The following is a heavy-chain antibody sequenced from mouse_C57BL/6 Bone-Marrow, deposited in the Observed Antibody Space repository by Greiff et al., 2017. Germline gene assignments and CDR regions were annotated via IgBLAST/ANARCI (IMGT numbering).Heavy chain of an antibody. CDR1: GFTFTDYY. CDR2: IRNKANGYTT. J-gene: IGHJ4*01. CDR3: ASLRWDDYAMDY. V-gene: IGHV7-3*01. Sequence: EVKLVESGGGLVQPGGSLSLSCAASGFTFTDYYMSWVRQPPGKALEWLGFIRNKANGYTTEYSASVKGRFTISRDNSQSILYLQMNALRAEDSATYYCASLRWDDYAMDYWGQGTSVTVSS. D-gene: IGHD4-1*01.